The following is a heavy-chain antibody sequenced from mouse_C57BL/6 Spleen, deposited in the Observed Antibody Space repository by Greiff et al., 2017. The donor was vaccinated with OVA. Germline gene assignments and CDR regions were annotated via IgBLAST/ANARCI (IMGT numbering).Heavy chain of an antibody. CDR3: ARAPHYYGSSLDY. J-gene: IGHJ2*01. CDR1: GFTFSSYA. Sequence: EVQVVESGGGLVKPGGSLKLSCAASGFTFSSYAMSWVRQTPEKRLEWVATISDGGSYTYYPDNVKGRFTISRDNAKNNLYLQMSHLKAEDTAMYDCARAPHYYGSSLDYWGQGTTRTVSS. D-gene: IGHD1-1*01. V-gene: IGHV5-4*01. CDR2: ISDGGSYT.